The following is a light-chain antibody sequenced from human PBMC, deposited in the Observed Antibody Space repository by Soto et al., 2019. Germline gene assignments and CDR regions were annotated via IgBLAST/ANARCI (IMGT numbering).Light chain of an antibody. Sequence: QSALTQPASVSGSPGQSITISCTGRSSDVGSYNLVSWNQQYPGKAPKLMIYEGSKRPSGVSNRFSGSKSGNTASLTISGLQAEDEADYYCCSYAGRSTLVFGGGTKLTVL. CDR3: CSYAGRSTLV. CDR2: EGS. V-gene: IGLV2-23*01. CDR1: SSDVGSYNL. J-gene: IGLJ3*02.